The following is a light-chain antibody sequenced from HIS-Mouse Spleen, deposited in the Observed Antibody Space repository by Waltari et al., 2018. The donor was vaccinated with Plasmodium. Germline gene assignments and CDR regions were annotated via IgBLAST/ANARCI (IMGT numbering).Light chain of an antibody. J-gene: IGLJ2*01. CDR2: DNN. CDR1: SPNIGNNY. CDR3: GTWDSSLSAGVV. V-gene: IGLV1-51*01. Sequence: QSVLTQPPSVSAAPGPKVTISCSGSSPNIGNNYVPCYQQLPGTAPKLLIYDNNKRPSGIPDRFSGSKSGTSATLGITGLQTGDEADYYCGTWDSSLSAGVVFGGGTKLTVL.